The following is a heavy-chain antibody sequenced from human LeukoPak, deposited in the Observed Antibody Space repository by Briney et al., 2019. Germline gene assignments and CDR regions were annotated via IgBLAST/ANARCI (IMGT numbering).Heavy chain of an antibody. D-gene: IGHD4-17*01. CDR1: GFTFSDYA. CDR3: ARDGLPIVTTVTGGFDY. V-gene: IGHV3-7*03. Sequence: QPGGSLRLSCAASGFTFSDYAMSWVRQAPGKGLEWVANIKQDGSEKYYVDSVKGRFTISRDNAKNSLYLQMNSLRAEDTAVYYCARDGLPIVTTVTGGFDYWGQGTLVTVSS. CDR2: IKQDGSEK. J-gene: IGHJ4*02.